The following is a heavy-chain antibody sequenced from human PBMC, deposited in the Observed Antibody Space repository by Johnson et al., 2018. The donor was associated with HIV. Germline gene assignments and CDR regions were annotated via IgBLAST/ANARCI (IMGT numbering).Heavy chain of an antibody. Sequence: VQLVESGGVVVQPGGSLRLSCAASGFTFDDYAMHWVRQAPGKGLEWVSLISWDGGSTYYADSVKGRFTISRDNAKNSLYLQMNSLRAEDTALYYCAKGRSPRIQLRTWAFDIWGQGTMVTVSS. CDR2: ISWDGGST. CDR3: AKGRSPRIQLRTWAFDI. V-gene: IGHV3-43D*03. J-gene: IGHJ3*02. D-gene: IGHD5-18*01. CDR1: GFTFDDYA.